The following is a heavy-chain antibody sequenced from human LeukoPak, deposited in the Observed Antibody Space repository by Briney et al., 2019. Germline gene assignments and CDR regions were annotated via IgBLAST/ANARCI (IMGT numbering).Heavy chain of an antibody. J-gene: IGHJ4*02. CDR1: GYSFTSYW. CDR3: ARGYCTTTSCYIHFDY. V-gene: IGHV5-51*01. D-gene: IGHD2-2*02. Sequence: GESLKISCKGSGYSFTSYWIGWVRQMPGKGLEWMGIIYPGDSHTRYSPSFQGQVTISADKSINTAYLQWSSLKASDTAMYYCARGYCTTTSCYIHFDYWGQGTLVTVSS. CDR2: IYPGDSHT.